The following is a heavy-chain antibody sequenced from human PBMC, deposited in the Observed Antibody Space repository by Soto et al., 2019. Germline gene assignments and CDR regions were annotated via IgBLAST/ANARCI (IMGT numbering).Heavy chain of an antibody. D-gene: IGHD5-18*01. CDR3: ARSEGFGWLDY. J-gene: IGHJ4*02. CDR1: GASISSYY. CDR2: VYYSGST. Sequence: SETLSLTCSVSGASISSYYWSWIRQPPGKGLEWIGYVYYSGSTDYSPSLKSRVTMSADTSKNQFSLRLSSVTAAGTAVYYCARSEGFGWLDYWGQGFLVTVSS. V-gene: IGHV4-59*12.